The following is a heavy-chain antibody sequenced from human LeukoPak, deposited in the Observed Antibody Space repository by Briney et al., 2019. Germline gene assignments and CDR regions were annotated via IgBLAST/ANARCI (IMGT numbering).Heavy chain of an antibody. CDR1: GFTFSSYW. J-gene: IGHJ3*02. D-gene: IGHD6-13*01. Sequence: PGGSLRLSCAASGFTFSSYWMSWVRQAPGKGLEWVANIKQDGSEKYYVDSVKGRFTISRDNAKNSLYLQMNSLRAEDTAVYYCARMSSSWYPFTMVHGLGAFDIWGQGAMVTVSS. V-gene: IGHV3-7*01. CDR3: ARMSSSWYPFTMVHGLGAFDI. CDR2: IKQDGSEK.